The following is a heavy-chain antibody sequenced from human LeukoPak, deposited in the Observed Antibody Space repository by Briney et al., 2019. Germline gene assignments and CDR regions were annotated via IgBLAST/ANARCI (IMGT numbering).Heavy chain of an antibody. CDR3: ARGRFALGYCSGGSCYSHFDY. V-gene: IGHV3-30*04. D-gene: IGHD2-15*01. CDR2: ISYDGSNK. J-gene: IGHJ4*02. Sequence: GGSLRLSCAASGFTFSSYAMHWVRQAPGKGLEWVAVISYDGSNKYYADSVKGRFTISRDNSKNTLYLQMNRLRAEDTAVYYCARGRFALGYCSGGSCYSHFDYWGQGTLVTVSS. CDR1: GFTFSSYA.